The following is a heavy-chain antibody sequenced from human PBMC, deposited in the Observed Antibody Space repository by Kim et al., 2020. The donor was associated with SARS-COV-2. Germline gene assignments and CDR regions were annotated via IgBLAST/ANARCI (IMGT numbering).Heavy chain of an antibody. D-gene: IGHD3-10*01. J-gene: IGHJ4*02. CDR3: AKDLLYVPGRGYFDS. V-gene: IGHV3-23*01. Sequence: ADTVRGRLTISRDNSKNTLFLQMDSLRVDDTAVYYCAKDLLYVPGRGYFDSWGQGVVVTVSS.